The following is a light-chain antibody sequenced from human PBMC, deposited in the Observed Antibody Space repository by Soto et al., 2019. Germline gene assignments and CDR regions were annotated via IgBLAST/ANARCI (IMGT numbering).Light chain of an antibody. Sequence: DIVMTQSPDSLAVSLGERATINCKPSQSVLHSSNNKNYLAWYQQKPGQPPKLLIYWASTRESGVPDRFSGSGSGTDFTLTISSLQAEDVAVYYCQQYYSTPWTFGQGTKVEIK. V-gene: IGKV4-1*01. CDR3: QQYYSTPWT. J-gene: IGKJ1*01. CDR1: QSVLHSSNNKNY. CDR2: WAS.